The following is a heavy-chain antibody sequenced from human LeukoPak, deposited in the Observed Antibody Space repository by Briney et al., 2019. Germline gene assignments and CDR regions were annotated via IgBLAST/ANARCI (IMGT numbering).Heavy chain of an antibody. CDR3: ARDTDYYDSSGYYPRSGQYYFDY. CDR1: GGTFSSYA. Sequence: ASVKVSCKASGGTFSSYAISWVRQAPGQGLGWMGGFIPIFVTANYAQKFQGRVTITADESTSTAYMELSSLRSEDTAVYYCARDTDYYDSSGYYPRSGQYYFDYWGQGTLVTVSS. CDR2: FIPIFVTA. D-gene: IGHD3-22*01. J-gene: IGHJ4*02. V-gene: IGHV1-69*13.